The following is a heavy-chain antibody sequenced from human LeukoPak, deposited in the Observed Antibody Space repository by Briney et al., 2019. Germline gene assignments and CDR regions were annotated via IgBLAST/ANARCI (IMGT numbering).Heavy chain of an antibody. CDR1: GYTLTELS. Sequence: ASVKVSCKVSGYTLTELSMHWVRQAPGKGLEWMGGFDPEDGETIYAQKFQGRVTMTEDTSTDTAYMELSSLRSEDTAVYYCARDLRHYDSSGYYRYFDYWGQGALVTVSS. J-gene: IGHJ4*02. CDR2: FDPEDGET. D-gene: IGHD3-22*01. CDR3: ARDLRHYDSSGYYRYFDY. V-gene: IGHV1-24*01.